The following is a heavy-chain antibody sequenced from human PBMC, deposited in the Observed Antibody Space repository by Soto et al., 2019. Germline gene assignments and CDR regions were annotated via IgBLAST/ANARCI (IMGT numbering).Heavy chain of an antibody. CDR3: ARDLYSYGYGHWFDP. J-gene: IGHJ5*02. Sequence: QVQLVQSGAEVKKPGASVKVSCKASGYTFTGYYMHWVRQAPGQGLEWMGWINPNSGGTNYAQKFKAGVTMTRDSSISTAYMGLSRLRSDDTAVYYCARDLYSYGYGHWFDPWGQGTLVTVSS. CDR1: GYTFTGYY. V-gene: IGHV1-2*02. D-gene: IGHD5-18*01. CDR2: INPNSGGT.